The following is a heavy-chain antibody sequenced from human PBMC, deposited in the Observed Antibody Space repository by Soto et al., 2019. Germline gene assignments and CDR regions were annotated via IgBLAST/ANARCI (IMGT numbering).Heavy chain of an antibody. Sequence: GGSLRLSCAASGFTFSSYGMHWVRQAPGKGLEWVAVISYDGSNKYYADSVKGRFTISRDNSKNTLYLQMNSLRAEDTAVYYCAKPYDILTGSSFDYWGQGTLVTISS. CDR1: GFTFSSYG. CDR3: AKPYDILTGSSFDY. D-gene: IGHD3-9*01. J-gene: IGHJ4*02. CDR2: ISYDGSNK. V-gene: IGHV3-30*18.